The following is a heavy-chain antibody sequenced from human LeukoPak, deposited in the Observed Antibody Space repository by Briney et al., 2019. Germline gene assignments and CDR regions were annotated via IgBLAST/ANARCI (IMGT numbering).Heavy chain of an antibody. CDR3: ARWRGELLPTHPHYGMDV. Sequence: GGSLRLSCAASGFTFSSYSMNWVRQAPGKGLEWVSYISSSSSTIYYADSVKGRFTISRDNAKNSLYLQMNSLRAEDTAVYYCARWRGELLPTHPHYGMDVWGQGTTVTVSS. J-gene: IGHJ6*02. CDR2: ISSSSSTI. D-gene: IGHD1-26*01. V-gene: IGHV3-48*04. CDR1: GFTFSSYS.